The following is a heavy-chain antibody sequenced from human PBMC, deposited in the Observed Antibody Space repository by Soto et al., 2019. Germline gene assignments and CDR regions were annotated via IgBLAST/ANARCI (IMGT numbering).Heavy chain of an antibody. V-gene: IGHV4-59*01. CDR3: ARGERTNWNYVY. CDR2: IYYSGST. D-gene: IGHD1-7*01. CDR1: GGSISSYY. J-gene: IGHJ4*02. Sequence: SETLSLTCTVSGGSISSYYWSWIRQPPGKGLEWIGYIYYSGSTNYNPSLKSRVTISVDTSKNQFSLKLSSVTAADTAVYYCARGERTNWNYVYWGQGTLVTVSS.